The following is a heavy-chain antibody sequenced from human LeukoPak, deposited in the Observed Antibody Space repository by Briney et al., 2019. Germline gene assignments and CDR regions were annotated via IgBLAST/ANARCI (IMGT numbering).Heavy chain of an antibody. CDR1: GGSISSCTYY. CDR2: IYTTGST. D-gene: IGHD3-10*01. V-gene: IGHV4-61*02. CDR3: ASSSSGSYYYMDV. Sequence: PSETLSLTCTVSGGSISSCTYYWSWIRQPAGKGLEWIGRIYTTGSTNYNPSLKSRVTISVDTSKNQFSLKLSSVTAADTAVYFCASSSSGSYYYMDVWGKGTTVTVSS. J-gene: IGHJ6*03.